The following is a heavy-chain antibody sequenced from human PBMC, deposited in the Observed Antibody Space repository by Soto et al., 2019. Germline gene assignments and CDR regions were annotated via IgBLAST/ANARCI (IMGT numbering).Heavy chain of an antibody. CDR1: GGSIRSGDYY. D-gene: IGHD4-17*01. Sequence: QVQLQESGPELVKPSQTLSLTCTVSGGSIRSGDYYWSWFRQTPGKGVEWIGYIYYGGTTYYNPSLKSRVTISVDTSKNQFSLKLSSVTAADTAVYYCARDPHDYGDNGAHYWGQGTLVTVSS. J-gene: IGHJ4*02. CDR3: ARDPHDYGDNGAHY. CDR2: IYYGGTT. V-gene: IGHV4-30-4*01.